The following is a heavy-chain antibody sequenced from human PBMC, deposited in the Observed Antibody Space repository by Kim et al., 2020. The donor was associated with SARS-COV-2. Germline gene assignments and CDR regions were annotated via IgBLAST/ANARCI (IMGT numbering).Heavy chain of an antibody. Sequence: GGSLRLSCAASGFTFSSYGMHWVRQAPGKGLEWVAVISYDGSNKYYADSVKGRFTISRDNSKNTLYLQMNSLRAEDTAVYYCAKDSLVSTMVRVPHHFD. CDR2: ISYDGSNK. V-gene: IGHV3-30*18. D-gene: IGHD3-10*01. CDR3: AKDSLVSTMVRVPHHFD. CDR1: GFTFSSYG. J-gene: IGHJ4*01.